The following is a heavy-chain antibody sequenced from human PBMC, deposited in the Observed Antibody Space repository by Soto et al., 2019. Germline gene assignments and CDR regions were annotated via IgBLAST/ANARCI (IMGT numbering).Heavy chain of an antibody. J-gene: IGHJ4*02. CDR2: IKSKNEGGTT. CDR1: GFTFNNAW. V-gene: IGHV3-15*01. Sequence: PGGSLRLSCVASGFTFNNAWMSWVRQAPGKGLEWVGRIKSKNEGGTTDYAAPVKGRFTISRDDSKKTLYLQMKSLKTEDTAVYYCTTEYGTSLIGYWGQGTLVTVSS. CDR3: TTEYGTSLIGY. D-gene: IGHD2-8*01.